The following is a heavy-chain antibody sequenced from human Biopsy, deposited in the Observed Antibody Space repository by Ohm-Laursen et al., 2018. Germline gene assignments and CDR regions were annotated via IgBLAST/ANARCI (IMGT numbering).Heavy chain of an antibody. J-gene: IGHJ4*02. Sequence: GTLSLTCTVSSGSISSYYWSWIRQPPGKGLEWIGYIDYRGSTKYNPSLRSRVTMSIDTSRNHFSLKLSSVTAADTAVYYCATTTMDTSGWFGNYFNSWGQGTLVTVSA. CDR1: SGSISSYY. D-gene: IGHD3-10*01. CDR2: IDYRGST. V-gene: IGHV4-59*08. CDR3: ATTTMDTSGWFGNYFNS.